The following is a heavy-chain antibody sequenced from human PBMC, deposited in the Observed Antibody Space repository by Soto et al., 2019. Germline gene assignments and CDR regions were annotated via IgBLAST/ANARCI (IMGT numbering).Heavy chain of an antibody. J-gene: IGHJ3*02. V-gene: IGHV1-46*01. Sequence: QVQLVQSGAEVKKPGASVKVSCKASGYTFINYYMHWVRQAPGQGLAWIGIINPNGGSTTYAQKFQGRVTLNRDTSTNTVNMERSSLRSEDTAVYYCAREKWLVRRNDPFDIWGQGTMVTVSS. CDR2: INPNGGST. D-gene: IGHD6-19*01. CDR3: AREKWLVRRNDPFDI. CDR1: GYTFINYY.